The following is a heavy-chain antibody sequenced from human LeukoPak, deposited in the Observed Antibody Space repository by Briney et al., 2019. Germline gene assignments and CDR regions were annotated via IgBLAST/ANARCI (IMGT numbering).Heavy chain of an antibody. CDR3: ARLRFAEGYFDY. D-gene: IGHD3-10*01. CDR1: GGSIRSYY. Sequence: SETLSLTCTVSGGSIRSYYWSWIRQPPGKGLEWIGYMYYSGSTCYNPSLKSRVTISVDTSKNQFSLRLSSVTAADTAVYYCARLRFAEGYFDYWGQGTLVTVSS. J-gene: IGHJ4*02. V-gene: IGHV4-59*01. CDR2: MYYSGST.